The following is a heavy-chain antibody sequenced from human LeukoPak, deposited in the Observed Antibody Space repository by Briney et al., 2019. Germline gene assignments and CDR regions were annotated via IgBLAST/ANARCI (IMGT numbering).Heavy chain of an antibody. D-gene: IGHD5-18*01. J-gene: IGHJ4*02. Sequence: PGESLKISCKGSGYSFTNYWIGWVRQVPGKGLELMGIIYPGDSDTAYSPSFQGQVTISADKSITTAYLQWSSLKASDTAMYYCARRGRYSYGSYFDYWGQGTLVAVSS. V-gene: IGHV5-51*01. CDR1: GYSFTNYW. CDR2: IYPGDSDT. CDR3: ARRGRYSYGSYFDY.